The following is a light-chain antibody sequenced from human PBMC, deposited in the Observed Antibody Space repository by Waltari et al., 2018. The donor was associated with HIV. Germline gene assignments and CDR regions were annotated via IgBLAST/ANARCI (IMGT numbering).Light chain of an antibody. CDR1: TSDVGFYDY. CDR2: DVN. V-gene: IGLV2-11*01. CDR3: CAYAAGHVSYV. J-gene: IGLJ1*01. Sequence: QSALTQPPSVSGSPGQSVSISCSGTTSDVGFYDYVSWYQQYPGKAPKLIIFDVNQRPSGVPARFSGSQSGNTASLTISGLQTEDEADYFCCAYAAGHVSYVFGNGTAVAVL.